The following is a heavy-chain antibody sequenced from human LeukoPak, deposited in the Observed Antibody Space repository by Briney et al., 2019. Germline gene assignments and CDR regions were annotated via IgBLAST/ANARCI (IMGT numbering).Heavy chain of an antibody. CDR1: GYTFTSYG. Sequence: ASVKVSCKASGYTFTSYGISWVRQAPGQGLEWMGWISAYNGNTNYAQKLQGRVTMTTDTSTSTAYMELRSLRSDDTAVYYCASPPISIFGVVKDAFGIWGQGTMVTVSS. D-gene: IGHD3-3*01. V-gene: IGHV1-18*01. J-gene: IGHJ3*02. CDR2: ISAYNGNT. CDR3: ASPPISIFGVVKDAFGI.